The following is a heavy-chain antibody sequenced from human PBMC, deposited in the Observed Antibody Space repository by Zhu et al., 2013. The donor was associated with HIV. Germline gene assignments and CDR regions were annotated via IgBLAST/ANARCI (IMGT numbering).Heavy chain of an antibody. J-gene: IGHJ4*02. D-gene: IGHD3-10*01. Sequence: QVQLVQSGAVVKKPGASVKVSCKASGYIFTSYVMHWVRQAPGQRLEWMGWINAGNSNTKYSQKFQGRVTITRDTSASTAYMELSSLRSEDTAVYYCARDDYYGSGSYGLDYWGQGTLVTVSS. V-gene: IGHV1-3*01. CDR1: GYIFTSYV. CDR2: INAGNSNT. CDR3: ARDDYYGSGSYGLDY.